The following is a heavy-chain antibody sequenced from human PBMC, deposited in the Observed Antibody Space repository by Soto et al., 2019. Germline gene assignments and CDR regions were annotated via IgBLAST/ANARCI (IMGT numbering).Heavy chain of an antibody. Sequence: PGGSLRLSCVASGFTFSSYSMNWVRQAPGKGLEWVSYISSSSTIYYADSVKGRFTISRDNAKNSLYLQMNSLRDEDTAVYYCARQNRYDYVWGSYRYTYYYGMDVWGQGTTVTVSS. CDR3: ARQNRYDYVWGSYRYTYYYGMDV. D-gene: IGHD3-16*02. V-gene: IGHV3-48*02. CDR2: ISSSSTI. CDR1: GFTFSSYS. J-gene: IGHJ6*02.